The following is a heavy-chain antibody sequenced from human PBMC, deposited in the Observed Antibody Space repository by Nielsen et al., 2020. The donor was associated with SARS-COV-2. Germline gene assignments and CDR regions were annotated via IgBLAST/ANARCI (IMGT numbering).Heavy chain of an antibody. V-gene: IGHV5-51*01. J-gene: IGHJ4*02. D-gene: IGHD3-10*01. Sequence: GESLKISCAASGFTLSDSAMHWVRQASGKGLEWMGILYPADSETTYSPSFQGQVTISADKSISTAYLQWSSLKASDTAIYYCARPYYYGSGSPAGYWGQGTLVTVSS. CDR2: LYPADSET. CDR3: ARPYYYGSGSPAGY. CDR1: GFTLSDSA.